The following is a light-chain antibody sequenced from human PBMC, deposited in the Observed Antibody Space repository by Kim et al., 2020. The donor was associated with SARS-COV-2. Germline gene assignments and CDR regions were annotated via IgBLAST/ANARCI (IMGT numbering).Light chain of an antibody. V-gene: IGLV7-43*01. CDR1: TGAVTSGYY. CDR2: SIN. CDR3: LLYYSGTWV. J-gene: IGLJ3*02. Sequence: PGGTVTLTWASSTGAVTSGYYPNWFQQKPGQAPRPLIYSINNKHSWTPARFSGSLLGGKAALTLSGVQPEDEAEYHCLLYYSGTWVFGGGTQLTVL.